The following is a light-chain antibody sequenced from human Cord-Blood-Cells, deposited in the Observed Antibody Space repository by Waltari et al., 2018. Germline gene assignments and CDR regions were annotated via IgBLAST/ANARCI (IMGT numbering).Light chain of an antibody. CDR1: QSVSSY. V-gene: IGKV3-11*01. CDR3: QQRSNWLQLT. J-gene: IGKJ4*02. CDR2: DAS. Sequence: EIVLTQSPATLSLSPGERATLSCRASQSVSSYLAWYQQKPGPAPRLLIYDASNRATGIPARFSGSGSGTDFTLTISSLEPEDFAVYYCQQRSNWLQLTFGGGTKVEIK.